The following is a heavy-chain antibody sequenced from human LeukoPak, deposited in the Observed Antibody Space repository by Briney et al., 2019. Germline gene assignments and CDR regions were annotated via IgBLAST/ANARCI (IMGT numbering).Heavy chain of an antibody. J-gene: IGHJ4*02. V-gene: IGHV3-33*01. CDR3: ARSAEAGSLDY. Sequence: PGRSLRLSCAASGFTFSRFGMHWVRQAPGKVLEWVAVIWYERNSNYYADSVKGRFTISRDNSKNTVYLQMNSLRVEDTAVYFCARSAEAGSLDYWGQGALVTVSS. D-gene: IGHD1-1*01. CDR2: IWYERNSN. CDR1: GFTFSRFG.